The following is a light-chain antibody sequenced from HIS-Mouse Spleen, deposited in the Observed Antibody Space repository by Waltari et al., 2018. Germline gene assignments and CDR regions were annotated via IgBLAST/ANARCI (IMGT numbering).Light chain of an antibody. V-gene: IGLV3-10*01. CDR2: EDR. CDR1: ALPKKY. J-gene: IGLJ2*01. Sequence: SYELTQPPSVSVSPGQTARITCSGDALPKKYAYWYQQNSGQAPVLVIYEDRKRPSGIPEGFSGSSSGTMATLTISGAQVEDEADYYCYSTDSSGNHRVFGGGTKLTVL. CDR3: YSTDSSGNHRV.